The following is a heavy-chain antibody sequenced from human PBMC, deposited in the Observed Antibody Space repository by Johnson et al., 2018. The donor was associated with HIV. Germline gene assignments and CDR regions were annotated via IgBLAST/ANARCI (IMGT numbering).Heavy chain of an antibody. CDR3: ALKQLVTMDDAFDI. J-gene: IGHJ3*02. CDR2: ISSDGNRE. V-gene: IGHV3-30-3*01. D-gene: IGHD6-13*01. CDR1: GFTFSYSA. Sequence: QVQLVESGGGVVQPGGSLRLSCVASGFTFSYSAFHWVRQAPGEGLEWVALISSDGNREHYADSLKGRFTISRDNSKNTLYLQMNSLRSGDTAVYYCALKQLVTMDDAFDIWGQGTMVTVSS.